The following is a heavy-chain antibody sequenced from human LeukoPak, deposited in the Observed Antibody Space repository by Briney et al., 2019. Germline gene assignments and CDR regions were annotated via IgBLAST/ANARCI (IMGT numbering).Heavy chain of an antibody. CDR3: ARDRGSSGWNDAFDI. J-gene: IGHJ3*02. V-gene: IGHV4-59*01. CDR2: IYYSGST. D-gene: IGHD6-19*01. CDR1: GGSISSYY. Sequence: SETLSLTCTVSGGSISSYYWSWIRQPPGKGLEWIGYIYYSGSTNYNPSLKSRVTISVDTSKNQFSLKLSSVTAADTAVYYRARDRGSSGWNDAFDIWGQGTMVTVSS.